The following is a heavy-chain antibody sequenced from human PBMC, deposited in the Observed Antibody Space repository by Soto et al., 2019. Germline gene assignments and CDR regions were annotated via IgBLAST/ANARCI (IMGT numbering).Heavy chain of an antibody. V-gene: IGHV1-18*04. CDR3: ARDRYSYGYYYYGMDV. J-gene: IGHJ6*02. CDR2: ISAYNGNT. CDR1: GYTFTSYG. Sequence: SVKVSCKASGYTFTSYGISWVRQAPVQGLEWMGWISAYNGNTNYAQKLQGRVTMTTDTSTSTAYMELRSLRSDDTAVYYCARDRYSYGYYYYGMDVWGQGTTVTVSS. D-gene: IGHD5-18*01.